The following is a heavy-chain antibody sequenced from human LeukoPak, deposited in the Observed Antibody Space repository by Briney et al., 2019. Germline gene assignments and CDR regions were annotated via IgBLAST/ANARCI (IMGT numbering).Heavy chain of an antibody. D-gene: IGHD5-18*01. V-gene: IGHV3-33*01. CDR2: IYYDGSDK. CDR3: ARDRSQHYFDY. J-gene: IGHJ4*02. CDR1: GFTFRNFC. Sequence: PGGSLRLSCVVSGFTFRNFCMHWVRQAPGKGLEWVAVIYYDGSDKYYVDSVKGRFAVSRDNSKNTLYLQMNNLRVEDTAVYHCARDRSQHYFDYWGQGALVTVSS.